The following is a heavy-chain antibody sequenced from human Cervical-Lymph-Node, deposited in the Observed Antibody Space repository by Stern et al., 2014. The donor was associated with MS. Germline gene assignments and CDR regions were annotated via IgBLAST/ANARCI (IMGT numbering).Heavy chain of an antibody. J-gene: IGHJ4*02. D-gene: IGHD6-13*01. CDR1: GFTFSSYS. Sequence: MQLVQSGGGLVKPGGSLRLSCAASGFTFSSYSMNWVRQAPGKGLEWVSSISSSSSYIYYADSVKGRFTISRDNAKNSLYLQMNSLRAEDTAVYYCARDSSSWYAIDYWGQGTLVTVSS. V-gene: IGHV3-21*01. CDR2: ISSSSSYI. CDR3: ARDSSSWYAIDY.